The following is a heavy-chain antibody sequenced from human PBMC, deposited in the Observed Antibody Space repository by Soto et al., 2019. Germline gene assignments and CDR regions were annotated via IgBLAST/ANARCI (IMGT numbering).Heavy chain of an antibody. V-gene: IGHV4-4*02. D-gene: IGHD3-22*01. J-gene: IGHJ3*02. CDR2: IYHSGST. CDR1: GGSISSSNW. CDR3: ARVSPYYYDSSGYYRPQAFDI. Sequence: SETLSLTCAVSGGSISSSNWWSWFRQPPGKGLEWIGEIYHSGSTNYNPSLKSRVTISVDKSKNQFSLKLSSVTAADTAVYYCARVSPYYYDSSGYYRPQAFDIWGQGTMVTVSS.